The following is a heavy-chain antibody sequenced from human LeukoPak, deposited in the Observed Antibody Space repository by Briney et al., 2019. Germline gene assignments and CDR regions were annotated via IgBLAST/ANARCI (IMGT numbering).Heavy chain of an antibody. CDR2: INSDGSST. Sequence: PGGSLRLFCAASGLTFSSYWMHWVRQAPGKGLVWVSRINSDGSSTSYADSVKGRFTISRDNAKNTLYLQMNSLTAEDTAVYYCARDPPGARDRYYYGMDIWGQGTTVTGSS. V-gene: IGHV3-74*01. CDR1: GLTFSSYW. J-gene: IGHJ6*02. CDR3: ARDPPGARDRYYYGMDI. D-gene: IGHD3-10*01.